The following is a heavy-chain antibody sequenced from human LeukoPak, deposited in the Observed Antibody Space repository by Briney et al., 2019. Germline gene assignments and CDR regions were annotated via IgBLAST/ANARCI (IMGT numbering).Heavy chain of an antibody. V-gene: IGHV3-23*01. Sequence: GGSLRLSCAASGFTFSSDAMSWVRQAPGKGLEWVSAISGSGGSTYYADSVKGRFTISRDNSKNTLYLQMNSLRAEDTAVYYCAKDKGGYYYYYMDVWGKGTTVTISS. CDR3: AKDKGGYYYYYMDV. CDR2: ISGSGGST. J-gene: IGHJ6*03. CDR1: GFTFSSDA.